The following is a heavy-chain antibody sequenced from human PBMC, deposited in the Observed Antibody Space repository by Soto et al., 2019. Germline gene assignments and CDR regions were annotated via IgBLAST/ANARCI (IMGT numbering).Heavy chain of an antibody. CDR2: IIPIFGTA. D-gene: IGHD2-15*01. V-gene: IGHV1-69*12. CDR1: GGTFSSYA. Sequence: QVQLVQSGAEVKKPGSSVKVSCKASGGTFSSYAISWVRQAPGQGLEWMGGIIPIFGTANYAQKFPGRVTITADESTSTAYMELSIMRSEDTAVYYCARTVVTPNTFDYWGQGTLVTVSS. CDR3: ARTVVTPNTFDY. J-gene: IGHJ4*02.